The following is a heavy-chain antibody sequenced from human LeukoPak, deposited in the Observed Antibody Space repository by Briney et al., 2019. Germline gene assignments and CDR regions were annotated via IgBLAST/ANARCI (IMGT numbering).Heavy chain of an antibody. CDR3: ARQGGYEVFDY. J-gene: IGHJ4*02. Sequence: SETLSLTCTVSGGSISRSRYYWGWIRQPPGKGLEWIGSIYTSGSTNYNPSLKSRVTMSVDTSKNQFSLKLSSVTAADTAVYYCARQGGYEVFDYWGQGALVTVSS. V-gene: IGHV4-39*01. CDR1: GGSISRSRYY. CDR2: IYTSGST. D-gene: IGHD5-12*01.